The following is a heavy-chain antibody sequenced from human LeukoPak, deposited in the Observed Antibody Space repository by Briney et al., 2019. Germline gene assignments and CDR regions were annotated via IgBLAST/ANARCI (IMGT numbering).Heavy chain of an antibody. J-gene: IGHJ4*02. CDR1: NDSISSGDYY. V-gene: IGHV4-61*08. Sequence: PSETLSLTCTVSNDSISSGDYYWSWIRQPPGKGLEWIGYIYYSGSTNYNPSLKSRVTISVDTSKNQFSLKLSSVTAADTAVYYCARHEGSITNFGVVITYFDYWGQGTLVTVSS. CDR3: ARHEGSITNFGVVITYFDY. CDR2: IYYSGST. D-gene: IGHD3-3*01.